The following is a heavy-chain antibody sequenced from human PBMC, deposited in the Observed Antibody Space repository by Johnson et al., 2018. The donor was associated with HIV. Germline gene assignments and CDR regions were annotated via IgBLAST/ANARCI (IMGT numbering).Heavy chain of an antibody. D-gene: IGHD3-22*01. CDR1: GFTVSSNH. V-gene: IGHV3-66*01. CDR2: IYSGGTT. J-gene: IGHJ3*02. Sequence: MMLVESGGGLVQPGGSLRLSCAASGFTVSSNHMSWVRQAPGKGLEWVSFIYSGGTTYYADSVKGRFTISRDNSKNTLLLQMNSLRVDDTAMYYCARGHHDSGYPLEAFDIWGQGTMVTVSS. CDR3: ARGHHDSGYPLEAFDI.